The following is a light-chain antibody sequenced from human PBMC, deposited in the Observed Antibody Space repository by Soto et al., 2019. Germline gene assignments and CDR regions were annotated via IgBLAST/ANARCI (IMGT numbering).Light chain of an antibody. CDR2: KAS. J-gene: IGKJ1*01. Sequence: DIQMTQSPSTLSASVGDRATITCRASQTIDSWLAWYQQRPGKPPNLLIYKASTLASGVPSRFSGSGSGTEFTLTINSLQPDDFATYYCQQYHIHSGTFGQGTKVDIK. CDR3: QQYHIHSGT. CDR1: QTIDSW. V-gene: IGKV1-5*03.